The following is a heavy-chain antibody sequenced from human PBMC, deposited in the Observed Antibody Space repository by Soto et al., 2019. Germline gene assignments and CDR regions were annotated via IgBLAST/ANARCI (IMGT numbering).Heavy chain of an antibody. CDR3: ARDSLWSDYYGMAV. CDR1: GFTVSSNY. J-gene: IGHJ6*02. V-gene: IGHV3-53*02. Sequence: EVQLVETGGGLIQPGGSLRLSCAASGFTVSSNYMSWVRQAPGKGLEWVSVIYSGGSTYYADSVKGRFTISRDNSKNTLYFQITSPRAEDTAVYYGARDSLWSDYYGMAVWGQGTTVTVSS. CDR2: IYSGGST. D-gene: IGHD3-10*01.